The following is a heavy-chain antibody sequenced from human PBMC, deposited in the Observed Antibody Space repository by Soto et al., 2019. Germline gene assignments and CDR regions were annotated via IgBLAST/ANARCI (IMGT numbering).Heavy chain of an antibody. CDR1: GGTFSSYA. J-gene: IGHJ4*02. V-gene: IGHV1-69*14. CDR3: ARAGVLSGGVIGSHLDH. D-gene: IGHD3-16*02. CDR2: NIPICGTA. Sequence: QVKLVQSGAEVKKPGSSVKVSCKASGGTFSSYAIRWVRQAPGQGLEWMGGNIPICGTANYAQKFQGRVTITADKYTGTAYTELSSLRSEDTAVYYCARAGVLSGGVIGSHLDHWGQGTLVTVSS.